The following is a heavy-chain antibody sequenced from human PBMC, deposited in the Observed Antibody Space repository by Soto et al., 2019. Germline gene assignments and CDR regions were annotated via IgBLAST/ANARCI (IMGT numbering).Heavy chain of an antibody. J-gene: IGHJ6*02. Sequence: EVQLLESGGGLVQPGGSLRLSCAASGFTFSGYGMSWVRQSPGRGLEWVSTIDRSGASTFYGDSVKGRFTISRDNAKSTVSLQMNSLRAEDTGVYYCAKDGTAADIHYYGMDVWGQGTTVTVSS. V-gene: IGHV3-23*01. D-gene: IGHD2-2*02. CDR3: AKDGTAADIHYYGMDV. CDR1: GFTFSGYG. CDR2: IDRSGAST.